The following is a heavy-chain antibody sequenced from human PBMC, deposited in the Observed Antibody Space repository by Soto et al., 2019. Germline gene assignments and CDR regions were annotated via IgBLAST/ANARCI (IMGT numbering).Heavy chain of an antibody. D-gene: IGHD1-26*01. CDR3: ARSWDLNWFDP. Sequence: GGSLRLSCAASGFTFSSYAMHWVRQAPGKGLVWVSGINSDGSSTSYADSVKGRFTISRDNAKNTLYLQMNSLRAEDTAVYYCARSWDLNWFDPWGQGTLVTVSS. CDR1: GFTFSSYA. CDR2: INSDGSST. V-gene: IGHV3-74*01. J-gene: IGHJ5*02.